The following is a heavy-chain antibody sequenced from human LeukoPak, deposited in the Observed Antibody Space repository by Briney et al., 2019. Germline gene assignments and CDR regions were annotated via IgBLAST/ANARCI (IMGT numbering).Heavy chain of an antibody. V-gene: IGHV3-23*01. CDR1: GFTFSSYA. J-gene: IGHJ4*02. CDR3: ARDHNWGSAD. D-gene: IGHD7-27*01. CDR2: INYNGGGS. Sequence: PGGALRLACAASGFTFSSYAMSWVRQAPGKGLEWVSSINYNGGGSYYAGSVKGTVTISRENSKNTLHLQMNSLRAEDTAVYYCARDHNWGSADWGQGTLVTVSS.